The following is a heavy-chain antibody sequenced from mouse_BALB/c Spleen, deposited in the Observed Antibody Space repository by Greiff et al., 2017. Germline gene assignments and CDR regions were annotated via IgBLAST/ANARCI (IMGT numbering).Heavy chain of an antibody. Sequence: DVKLVESGGGLVQPGGSRKLSCAASGFTFSDYGMAWVRQAPGKGPEWVAFISNLAYSIYYADTVTGRFTISRENAKNTLYLEMSSLRSEDTAMYYCARALSYYFDYWGQGTTLTVSS. CDR3: ARALSYYFDY. CDR1: GFTFSDYG. V-gene: IGHV5-15*02. J-gene: IGHJ2*01. CDR2: ISNLAYSI.